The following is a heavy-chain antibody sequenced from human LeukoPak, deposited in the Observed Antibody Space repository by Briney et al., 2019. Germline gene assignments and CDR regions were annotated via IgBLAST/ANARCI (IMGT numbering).Heavy chain of an antibody. CDR3: ARGYSSTLFDY. CDR1: GFTFSSYA. J-gene: IGHJ4*02. CDR2: ISGSGGST. Sequence: GGSLRLSCAASGFTFSSYAMNWVRQAPGKGLEWVSAISGSGGSTYYADSVKGRFTISRDNSKNTLYLQMDSLRAEGTAVYYCARGYSSTLFDYWGQGTLVTVSS. D-gene: IGHD2-2*01. V-gene: IGHV3-23*01.